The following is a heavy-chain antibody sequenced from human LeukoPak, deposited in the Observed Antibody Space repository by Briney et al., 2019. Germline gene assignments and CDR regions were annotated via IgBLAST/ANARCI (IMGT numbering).Heavy chain of an antibody. D-gene: IGHD3-22*01. CDR2: INHSGST. CDR3: ARGCKKWLLLRRNAFDI. V-gene: IGHV4-34*01. Sequence: SETLSLTCAVYGGSFSGYYWSWIRQPPGKGLEWIGEINHSGSTNYNPSLKSRVTISVDTSKNQFSLKLSSVTAADTAVYYCARGCKKWLLLRRNAFDIWGQGTMVTVSS. J-gene: IGHJ3*02. CDR1: GGSFSGYY.